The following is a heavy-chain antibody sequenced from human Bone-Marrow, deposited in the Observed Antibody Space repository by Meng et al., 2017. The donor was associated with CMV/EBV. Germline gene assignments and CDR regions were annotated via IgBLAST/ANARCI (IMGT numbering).Heavy chain of an antibody. CDR1: GVTFSSYA. CDR2: IIPIFGTA. J-gene: IGHJ6*02. D-gene: IGHD3-3*01. CDR3: ARDRSLRIFGYYYGMDV. V-gene: IGHV1-69*05. Sequence: SVKVSCKASGVTFSSYAISWVRQAPGQGLEWMGGIIPIFGTANYAQKFQGRVTITTDESTSTAYMELSSLRSEDTAVYYCARDRSLRIFGYYYGMDVWGQGPTVTVSS.